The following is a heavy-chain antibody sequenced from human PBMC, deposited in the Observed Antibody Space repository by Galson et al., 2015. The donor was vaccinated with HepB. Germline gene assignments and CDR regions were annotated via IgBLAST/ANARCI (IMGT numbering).Heavy chain of an antibody. CDR1: GFTFSSYS. CDR3: ARDLDLRHLNLGYYFDY. CDR2: ISSSSSYI. D-gene: IGHD3/OR15-3a*01. V-gene: IGHV3-21*01. Sequence: SLRLSCAASGFTFSSYSMNWVRQAPGKGLEWVSFISSSSSYIYYADSVKGRFTISRDNANNSLYLQMNSLSDEDTAVYYCARDLDLRHLNLGYYFDYWGQGTLVTVSS. J-gene: IGHJ4*02.